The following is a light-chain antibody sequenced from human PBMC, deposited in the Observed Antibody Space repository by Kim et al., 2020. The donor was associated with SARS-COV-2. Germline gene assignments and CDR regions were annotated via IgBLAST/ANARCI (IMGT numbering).Light chain of an antibody. J-gene: IGKJ2*01. CDR3: QQYGSAPDT. Sequence: PGERATLSCRASQSVNSNYLAWYQQKVGQAPRLLIYGASNRATGIPDRFSGSGSGTDFTLTISRLEPEDFAVYYCQQYGSAPDTFGQGTKLEI. CDR1: QSVNSNY. CDR2: GAS. V-gene: IGKV3-20*01.